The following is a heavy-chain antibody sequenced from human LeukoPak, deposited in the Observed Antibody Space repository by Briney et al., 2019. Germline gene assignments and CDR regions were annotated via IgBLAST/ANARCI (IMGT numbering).Heavy chain of an antibody. J-gene: IGHJ4*02. CDR2: ISGDGGST. CDR3: AKDGAYSSGYYSGFDY. V-gene: IGHV3-43*02. D-gene: IGHD3-22*01. CDR1: GFSSDDYA. Sequence: GGSLRLSCAASGFSSDDYAMHWVRQAPGKGPEWVSLISGDGGSTYYADSVKGRFTISRDNSRNSLYLQMNSLRTEDTALYYCAKDGAYSSGYYSGFDYWGQGTRVTVSS.